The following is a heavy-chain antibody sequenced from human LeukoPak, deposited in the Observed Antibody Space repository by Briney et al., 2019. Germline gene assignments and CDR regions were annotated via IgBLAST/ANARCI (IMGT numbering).Heavy chain of an antibody. CDR3: AREGAIVGATFDY. D-gene: IGHD1-26*01. CDR2: ISSSSSYT. Sequence: GGSLRLSCAASGFTFSDYYMSWIRQAPGKGLEWVSYISSSSSYTNYADSVKGRFTISRDNAKNSLYLQMNSPRAEDTAVYYCAREGAIVGATFDYWGQGTLVTVSS. J-gene: IGHJ4*02. V-gene: IGHV3-11*05. CDR1: GFTFSDYY.